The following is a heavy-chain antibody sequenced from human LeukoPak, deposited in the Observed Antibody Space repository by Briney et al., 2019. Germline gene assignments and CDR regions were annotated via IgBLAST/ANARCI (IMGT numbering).Heavy chain of an antibody. CDR2: IGGRHDYT. CDR1: GFIFSSYD. V-gene: IGHV3-23*01. D-gene: IGHD4-17*01. J-gene: IGHJ3*02. Sequence: GGSLRLFCAASGFIFSSYDMNWVRQAPGKGLEWVSTIGGRHDYTKYAYCVRGHFTTSRDNSNITLYLQMNTLGADDTAIYYCARDRHDYGDPDAFDMWGQGTMVTVSS. CDR3: ARDRHDYGDPDAFDM.